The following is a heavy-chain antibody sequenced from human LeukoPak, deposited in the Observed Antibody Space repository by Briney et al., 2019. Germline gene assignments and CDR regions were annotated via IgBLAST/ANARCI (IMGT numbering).Heavy chain of an antibody. V-gene: IGHV4-34*01. CDR2: INHSGST. Sequence: ASETLSLTCAVYGGSFCGYYWSWIRQPPGKGLEWIGEINHSGSTNYNPSLKSRVTISVDTSKNQFSLKLNSVTAADTAVYYCARGQWEIRFDPWGQGTLVTVSS. J-gene: IGHJ5*02. D-gene: IGHD1-26*01. CDR3: ARGQWEIRFDP. CDR1: GGSFCGYY.